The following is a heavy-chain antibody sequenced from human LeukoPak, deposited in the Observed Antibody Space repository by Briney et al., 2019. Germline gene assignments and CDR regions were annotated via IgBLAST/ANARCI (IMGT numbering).Heavy chain of an antibody. V-gene: IGHV5-51*01. CDR2: IYPSDSDT. J-gene: IGHJ4*02. Sequence: VESLKISCKGSGYSFTNYRIGWVRQMPGKGLEWMGIIYPSDSDTRYSPSFQGQVTISADKSISTAYLQWSSLKASDTAMYYYARHMNGNYGLHWGQGTLVTVSS. D-gene: IGHD1-7*01. CDR1: GYSFTNYR. CDR3: ARHMNGNYGLH.